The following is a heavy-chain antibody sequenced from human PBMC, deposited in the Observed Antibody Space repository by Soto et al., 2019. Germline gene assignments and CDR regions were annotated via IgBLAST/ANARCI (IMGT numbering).Heavy chain of an antibody. CDR1: GYTFTSYY. Sequence: VASVKVSCKASGYTFTSYYMHWVRQAPGQGLEWMGIINPSGGSTSYAQRFQGRVTMTRDTSTSTVYMELSSLRSEDTAVYYCARLTRDGWYYDYWGQGTLVTVSS. D-gene: IGHD6-19*01. V-gene: IGHV1-46*01. J-gene: IGHJ4*02. CDR2: INPSGGST. CDR3: ARLTRDGWYYDY.